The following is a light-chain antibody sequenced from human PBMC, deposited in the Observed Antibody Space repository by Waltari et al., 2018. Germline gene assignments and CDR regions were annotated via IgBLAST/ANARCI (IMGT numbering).Light chain of an antibody. CDR2: EGS. V-gene: IGLV2-14*01. J-gene: IGLJ1*01. CDR1: YRDICDNAS. Sequence: QSALTQPASVSGSPGQSITISGTGTYRDICDNASVSRYQHHPDKVPKLIIFEGSNRPSEVSNRFSGFKSGNTASLTISGLQPEDEADYYCSSYTSSSAPFVFGSGTKVTVL. CDR3: SSYTSSSAPFV.